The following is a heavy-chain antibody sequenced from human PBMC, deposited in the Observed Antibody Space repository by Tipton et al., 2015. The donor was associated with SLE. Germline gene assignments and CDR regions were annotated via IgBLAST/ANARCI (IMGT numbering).Heavy chain of an antibody. J-gene: IGHJ3*02. CDR2: IYYSGST. CDR1: GGSISSYY. Sequence: LRLSCTVSGGSISSYYWSWIRQPPGKGLEWIGYIYYSGSTYYNPSLKSRVTISVDTSKNQFSLKLSSVTAADTAVYYCAGGIAAAEFAAFDIWGQGTMVTVSS. V-gene: IGHV4-59*04. D-gene: IGHD6-13*01. CDR3: AGGIAAAEFAAFDI.